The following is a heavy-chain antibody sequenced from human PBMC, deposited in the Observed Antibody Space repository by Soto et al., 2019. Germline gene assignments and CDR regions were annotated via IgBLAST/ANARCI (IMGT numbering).Heavy chain of an antibody. D-gene: IGHD6-13*01. CDR2: IIPIFGTA. J-gene: IGHJ6*02. CDR1: GGTFSSYA. CDR3: ARFSVSIAAAGDYGMDV. Sequence: QVQLVQSGAEVKKPGSSVKVSCKASGGTFSSYAISWVRQAPGQGLEWMGGIIPIFGTANYAQKFQGRVTITADESTSTAYMGLSSLRSEDTAVYYCARFSVSIAAAGDYGMDVWGQGTTVTVSS. V-gene: IGHV1-69*12.